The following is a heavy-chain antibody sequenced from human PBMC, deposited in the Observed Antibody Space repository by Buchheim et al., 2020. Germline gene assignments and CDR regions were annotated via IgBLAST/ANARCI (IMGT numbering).Heavy chain of an antibody. J-gene: IGHJ3*02. V-gene: IGHV1-46*01. D-gene: IGHD2-8*01. CDR1: GYTFTTYY. CDR3: ARDRGDCTNGVCDDAFDI. CDR2: INPSGGST. Sequence: QVQLVQSGAEVKKSGASVKVSCKASGYTFTTYYMHWVRQAPGQGLEWMGIINPSGGSTSYAQKFQGRVTMTRDTSTRTVYMELSSLRSEDTAVYYCARDRGDCTNGVCDDAFDIWGQGT.